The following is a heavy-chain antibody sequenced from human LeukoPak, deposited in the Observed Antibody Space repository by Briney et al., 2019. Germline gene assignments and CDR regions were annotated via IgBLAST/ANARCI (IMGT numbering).Heavy chain of an antibody. CDR2: ISSSSSYI. Sequence: GGSLRLSCAASGFTFSSYAMTWVRQAPGKGLEWVSSISSSSSYIYYADSVKGRFTISRDNAKNSLYLQMNSLRAEDTAVYYCARDDELPGAFDIWGQGTMVTVSS. CDR1: GFTFSSYA. J-gene: IGHJ3*02. CDR3: ARDDELPGAFDI. D-gene: IGHD2-15*01. V-gene: IGHV3-21*01.